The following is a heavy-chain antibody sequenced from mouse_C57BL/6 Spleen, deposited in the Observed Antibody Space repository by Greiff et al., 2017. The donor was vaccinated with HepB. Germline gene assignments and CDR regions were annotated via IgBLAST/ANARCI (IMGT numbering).Heavy chain of an antibody. CDR1: GYSTTSGYY. J-gene: IGHJ4*01. V-gene: IGHV3-6*01. Sequence: ESGPGLVKPSQSLSLTCSVTGYSTTSGYYWNWIRQFPGNKLEWMGYISYDGSNNYNPSLKNRISITRDTSKNQFFLKLNSVTTEDTATYYCARGENYYDAMDYWGQGTSVTVSS. CDR2: ISYDGSN. CDR3: ARGENYYDAMDY. D-gene: IGHD2-1*01.